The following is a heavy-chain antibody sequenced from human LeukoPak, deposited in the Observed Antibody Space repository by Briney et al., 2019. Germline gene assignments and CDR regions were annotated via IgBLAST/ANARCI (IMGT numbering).Heavy chain of an antibody. CDR3: ATYINWVAGDV. CDR1: GFTFNNYA. D-gene: IGHD1-1*01. V-gene: IGHV3-7*01. J-gene: IGHJ6*02. CDR2: INHEGGGI. Sequence: GGSLRLSCAASGFTFNNYAMYWVRQVPGLGLEWVAHINHEGGGIQYVDSVKGRFTISRDSAKGSVYLQMNSLRAEDTAIYHCATYINWVAGDVWGQGTTVIVSS.